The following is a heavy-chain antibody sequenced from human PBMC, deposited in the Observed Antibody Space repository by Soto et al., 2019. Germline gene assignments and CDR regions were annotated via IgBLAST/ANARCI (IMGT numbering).Heavy chain of an antibody. V-gene: IGHV4-59*08. CDR2: IYYSGST. CDR3: ARWEGAMTTGSGGAFDI. J-gene: IGHJ3*02. D-gene: IGHD4-17*01. Sequence: SETLSLTCTVSGGSISSYYWSWIRQPPGKGLEWIGYIYYSGSTNYNPSLKSRVTISVDTSKNQFSLKLSSVTAADTAVYYCARWEGAMTTGSGGAFDIWGQGTMVTVSS. CDR1: GGSISSYY.